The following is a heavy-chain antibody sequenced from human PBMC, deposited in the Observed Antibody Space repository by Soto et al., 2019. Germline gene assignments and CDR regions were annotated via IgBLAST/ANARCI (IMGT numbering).Heavy chain of an antibody. CDR2: ILYDGSNK. V-gene: IGHV3-30*18. CDR3: AKEGGSIIAGLDI. CDR1: GFTFSSYG. D-gene: IGHD2-15*01. Sequence: QVQLVESGGGVVQPGRSLRLSCAASGFTFSSYGTHWVRHAPGKGLEWVAVILYDGSNKYYAGPVKARFTISRDNPKNTLNLQMDSLRAGDTAVYYCAKEGGSIIAGLDIWGQGTTVTVSS. J-gene: IGHJ6*02.